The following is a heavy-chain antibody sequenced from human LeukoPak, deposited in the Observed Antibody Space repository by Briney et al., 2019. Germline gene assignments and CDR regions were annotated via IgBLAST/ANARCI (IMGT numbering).Heavy chain of an antibody. CDR2: IYYNGGT. CDR1: RGSITSADYY. Sequence: PSETLSLTCTVSRGSITSADYYWSWIRQPPGKGLEWIGHIYYNGGTYYNPSLKGRVAMSVDTSRNQFSLILNSVTAADTAVHYCARDLGDANWFDPWGQGTLVTVSS. V-gene: IGHV4-30-4*08. D-gene: IGHD3-16*01. CDR3: ARDLGDANWFDP. J-gene: IGHJ5*02.